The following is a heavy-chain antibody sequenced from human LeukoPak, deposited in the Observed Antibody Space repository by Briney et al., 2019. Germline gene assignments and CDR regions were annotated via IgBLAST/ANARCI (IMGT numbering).Heavy chain of an antibody. CDR1: GYTFTSYG. CDR2: IIPILGIA. J-gene: IGHJ4*02. CDR3: ARGGDGYNSFDY. V-gene: IGHV1-69*10. D-gene: IGHD5-24*01. Sequence: VKVSCKASGYTFTSYGISWVRQAPGQGLEWMGRIIPILGIANYAQKFQGRVTITADKSTSTAYMELSSLRSEDTAVYYCARGGDGYNSFDYWGQGTLVTVSS.